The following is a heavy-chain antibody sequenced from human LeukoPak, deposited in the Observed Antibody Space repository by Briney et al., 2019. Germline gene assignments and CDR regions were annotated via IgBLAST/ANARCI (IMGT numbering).Heavy chain of an antibody. CDR2: ISGSGGST. V-gene: IGHV3-23*01. D-gene: IGHD3-9*01. J-gene: IGHJ4*02. CDR3: AKIPYNNIFTGYLDY. CDR1: GFTFSSYA. Sequence: GGSLGLSCAASGFTFSSYAMSWVRQAPGKGLEWVSAISGSGGSTYYADSVKGRFTISRDNSKNTLYLQMNSLRAEDTAVYYFAKIPYNNIFTGYLDYWGQGTLVTVSS.